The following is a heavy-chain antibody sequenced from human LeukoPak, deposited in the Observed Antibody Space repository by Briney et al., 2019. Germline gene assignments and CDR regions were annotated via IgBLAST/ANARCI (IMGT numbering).Heavy chain of an antibody. CDR1: EFTFNSYG. CDR2: IRFDGSDE. D-gene: IGHD2-15*01. Sequence: GGSLRLSCTAPEFTFNSYGMHWVRQAPGKGLEWVAFIRFDGSDEHYADSVKGRFTISRDNSKNTLYLQMNSLRAEDTAVYYCAKHRRRSCNAGSSYSCAYSGRGDLVAVSS. V-gene: IGHV3-30*02. CDR3: AKHRRRSCNAGSSYSCAY. J-gene: IGHJ4*02.